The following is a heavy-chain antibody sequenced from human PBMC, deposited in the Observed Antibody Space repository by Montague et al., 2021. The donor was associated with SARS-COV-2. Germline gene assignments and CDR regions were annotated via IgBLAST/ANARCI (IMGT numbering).Heavy chain of an antibody. CDR1: GDSVSRNGVA. Sequence: CAISGDSVSRNGVAWTWIRQSPSRGLEYLVRTYYTSRWHNDQAPSVKGRLTVNPDTSKNQFSLHLNSVTPEDTAVYYCARDGDGWEVPFDFWSQGTLVTVSS. CDR2: TYYTSRWHN. CDR3: ARDGDGWEVPFDF. V-gene: IGHV6-1*01. D-gene: IGHD1-26*01. J-gene: IGHJ4*01.